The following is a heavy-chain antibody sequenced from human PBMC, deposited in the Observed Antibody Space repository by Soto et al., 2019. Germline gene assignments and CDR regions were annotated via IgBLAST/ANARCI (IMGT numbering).Heavy chain of an antibody. V-gene: IGHV4-61*01. CDR3: ARSQRGRTAFTFDY. Sequence: SETLSLTCAVSGDSVSNENYYWSWIRQPPGKGLEWIGYIYYSGTTNYNSHLKSRLTLSVDMSKNQFSLKLTSVTAADTAVYFCARSQRGRTAFTFDYWGQGALVTVSS. D-gene: IGHD3-16*01. CDR2: IYYSGTT. CDR1: GDSVSNENYY. J-gene: IGHJ4*02.